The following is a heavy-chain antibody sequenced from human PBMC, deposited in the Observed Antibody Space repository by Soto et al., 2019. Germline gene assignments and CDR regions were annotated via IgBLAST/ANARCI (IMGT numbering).Heavy chain of an antibody. J-gene: IGHJ4*02. CDR1: GGSFSGYY. CDR3: ARRSGYCSGGSCYSTFGY. CDR2: IYYSGST. V-gene: IGHV4-34*09. Sequence: PSETLSLTCAVYGGSFSGYYWSWIRQPPGKGLEWIGYIYYSGSTYYNPSLKSRVTISVDTSENQFSLRLSSVTAADTAVYYCARRSGYCSGGSCYSTFGYWGQGTLVTVSS. D-gene: IGHD2-15*01.